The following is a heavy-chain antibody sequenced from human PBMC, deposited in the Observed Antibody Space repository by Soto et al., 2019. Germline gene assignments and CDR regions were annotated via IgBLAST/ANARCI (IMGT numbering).Heavy chain of an antibody. CDR3: ARDMEAVAGTEDYFDC. J-gene: IGHJ4*02. CDR2: INAGSGNT. D-gene: IGHD6-19*01. Sequence: GASVKVSCKASGYIFTKNAMHWVRQAPGQRLEWMGWINAGSGNTKYSQKFQGRVTITRDTSASTAYMELRSLRSEDTAVYYCARDMEAVAGTEDYFDCWGQGTLVTGSS. V-gene: IGHV1-3*01. CDR1: GYIFTKNA.